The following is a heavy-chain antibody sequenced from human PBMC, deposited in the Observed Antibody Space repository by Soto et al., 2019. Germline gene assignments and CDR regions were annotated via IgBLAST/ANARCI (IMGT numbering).Heavy chain of an antibody. CDR3: ARDSYSSGWYSDY. Sequence: VASLKVSCKASGYTFTGYYMNWVRQAPGQGLEWMGWINPNSGGTNYAQKFQGRVTMTRDTSISTAYMELSRLRSDDTAVYYCARDSYSSGWYSDYWGQGTLVTVSS. J-gene: IGHJ4*02. D-gene: IGHD6-19*01. CDR2: INPNSGGT. V-gene: IGHV1-2*02. CDR1: GYTFTGYY.